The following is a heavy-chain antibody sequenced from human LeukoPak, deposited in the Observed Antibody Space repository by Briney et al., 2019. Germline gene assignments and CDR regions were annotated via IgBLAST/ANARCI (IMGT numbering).Heavy chain of an antibody. CDR1: GGSISSGGYS. J-gene: IGHJ5*02. CDR3: ARGTVTTWGGFDP. V-gene: IGHV4-30-2*01. Sequence: PSQTLSLTCAVSGGSISSGGYSWSWIRQPPGKGLEWIGYIYHSGSTYYNPSLKSQVTISVDGSKNQFSLKLSSVTAADTAVYYCARGTVTTWGGFDPWGQGTLVTVSS. CDR2: IYHSGST. D-gene: IGHD4-11*01.